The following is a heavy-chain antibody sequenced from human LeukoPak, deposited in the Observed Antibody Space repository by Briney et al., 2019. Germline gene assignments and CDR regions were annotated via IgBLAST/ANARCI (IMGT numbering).Heavy chain of an antibody. D-gene: IGHD1-26*01. J-gene: IGHJ4*02. Sequence: GGSLRPPCAASGFTVSSNYMSWVRQAPGRGLEWVSIIYTGGSTSYADSVKGRFTISRDNSKNTLYLQMNSLRVEDTAVYYCARNLGGKSYWGQGILVTVSS. CDR3: ARNLGGKSY. CDR1: GFTVSSNY. V-gene: IGHV3-53*01. CDR2: IYTGGST.